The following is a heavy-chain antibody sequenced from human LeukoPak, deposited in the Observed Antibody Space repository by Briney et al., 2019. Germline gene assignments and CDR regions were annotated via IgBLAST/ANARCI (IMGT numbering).Heavy chain of an antibody. CDR2: INTGNGDT. CDR1: GYTFTSYY. D-gene: IGHD2-21*01. CDR3: ARGAIIAHFDY. V-gene: IGHV1-3*04. J-gene: IGHJ4*02. Sequence: ASVKVSCKASGYTFTSYYMHWVRQAPGQGLEWMGWINTGNGDTKYSQTFQDRVALTKDTFANTVYMEVSSLRSEDTAVYYCARGAIIAHFDYWGQGTLVTASS.